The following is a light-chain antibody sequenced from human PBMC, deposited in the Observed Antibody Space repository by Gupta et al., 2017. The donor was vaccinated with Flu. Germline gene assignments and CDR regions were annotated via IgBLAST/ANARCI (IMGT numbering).Light chain of an antibody. Sequence: TNSDVVNYDYVSWYQQHPGKAPKLMIYGVTKRPSGVPDRFSGSKSDNTASLAISGLQAEDEANYYCCSYAGTFTFVFGGGTKLTVL. V-gene: IGLV2-11*03. CDR1: NSDVVNYDY. CDR3: CSYAGTFTFV. J-gene: IGLJ2*01. CDR2: GVT.